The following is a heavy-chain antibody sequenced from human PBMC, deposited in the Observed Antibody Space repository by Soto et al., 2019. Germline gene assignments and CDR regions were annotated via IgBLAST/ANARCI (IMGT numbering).Heavy chain of an antibody. V-gene: IGHV1-69*08. D-gene: IGHD6-6*01. CDR2: IIPILGIA. CDR1: GGTFSSYT. J-gene: IGHJ5*02. Sequence: QVQLVQSGAEVKKPGSSVKVSCRASGGTFSSYTISWVRQAPGQGLEWMGRIIPILGIANYAQKFQGRVTITADKSTSTAYMELSSLRSEDTAVYYCARDPGGAARPFLWWFDPWGQGTLVTVSS. CDR3: ARDPGGAARPFLWWFDP.